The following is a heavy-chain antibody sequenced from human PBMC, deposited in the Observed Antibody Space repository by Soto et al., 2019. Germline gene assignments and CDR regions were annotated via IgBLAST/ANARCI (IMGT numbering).Heavy chain of an antibody. CDR1: GYTLTELS. V-gene: IGHV1-24*01. J-gene: IGHJ5*02. D-gene: IGHD2-2*01. CDR2: FDPEDGET. CDR3: ATAVYCSSTSCPNNWFDP. Sequence: ASVKVSCKVSGYTLTELSMHWVRQAPGKGLEWMGGFDPEDGETIYAQKFQGRVTMTEDTSTDTAYMELSSLRSEDTAVYYCATAVYCSSTSCPNNWFDPWGQGTLVTVPQ.